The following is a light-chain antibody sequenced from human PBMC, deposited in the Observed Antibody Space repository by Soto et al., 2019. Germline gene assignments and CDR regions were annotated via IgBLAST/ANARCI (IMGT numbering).Light chain of an antibody. Sequence: QSALTQPVSVSESPGQSITISCTGTSSDVGGYNYVSWYQQHPGKAPKLMIYDVSNRPSGVSNRFSGSKSGNTASLTISGLQAEDEADYYCSSYTSSSSVVFGGGTKLTVL. V-gene: IGLV2-14*03. CDR2: DVS. CDR3: SSYTSSSSVV. J-gene: IGLJ2*01. CDR1: SSDVGGYNY.